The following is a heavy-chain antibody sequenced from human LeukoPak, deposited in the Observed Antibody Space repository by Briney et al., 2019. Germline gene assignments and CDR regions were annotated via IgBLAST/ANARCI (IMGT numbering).Heavy chain of an antibody. CDR1: GFSLTTSGVG. D-gene: IGHD2-2*01. Sequence: SGPTLVKPTQTLTLTCTFSGFSLTTSGVGVGWIRQPPGKALEWLALIYWDDDKRYSPSLKSRLTITKDTSKNQVVLTMTNMDPVDTATYYCARTYCSSTSCQFLNWFDPWGQGTLVTVSS. V-gene: IGHV2-5*02. CDR2: IYWDDDK. CDR3: ARTYCSSTSCQFLNWFDP. J-gene: IGHJ5*02.